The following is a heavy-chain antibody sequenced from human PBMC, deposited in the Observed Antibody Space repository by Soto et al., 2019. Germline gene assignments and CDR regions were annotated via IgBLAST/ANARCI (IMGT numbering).Heavy chain of an antibody. CDR1: GYTFTGYY. J-gene: IGHJ3*02. CDR2: INPNSGGT. CDR3: ERVHRFLGMTDAFDI. D-gene: IGHD3-3*01. Sequence: GASVKVSCKASGYTFTGYYMHWVRQAPGQGLEWMGWINPNSGGTNYAQKFQGWVTMTRDTSISTAYMELSRLRSDDTAVYYCERVHRFLGMTDAFDIWGQGTMVTVSS. V-gene: IGHV1-2*04.